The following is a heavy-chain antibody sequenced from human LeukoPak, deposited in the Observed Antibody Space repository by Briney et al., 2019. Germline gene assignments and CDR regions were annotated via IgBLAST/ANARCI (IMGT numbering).Heavy chain of an antibody. CDR3: ARSHTAMGSNDAFDI. CDR1: GGTFSSYT. CDR2: IIPILGIA. J-gene: IGHJ3*02. V-gene: IGHV1-69*02. Sequence: GSSVKVSCKASGGTFSSYTISWVRQAPGQGLEWMGRIIPILGIANYAQKFQGRVTITADKSTSTAYMELSSLRSEDTAVYYCARSHTAMGSNDAFDIWGQGTMVTVCS. D-gene: IGHD5-18*01.